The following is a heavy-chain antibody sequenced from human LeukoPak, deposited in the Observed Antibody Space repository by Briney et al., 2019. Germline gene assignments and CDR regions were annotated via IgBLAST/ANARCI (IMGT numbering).Heavy chain of an antibody. J-gene: IGHJ6*04. CDR2: ISSSGSTI. D-gene: IGHD3-10*02. CDR1: GFTFSSYG. Sequence: GGSLRLSCAASGFTFSSYGMSWVRQAPGKGLEWVSYISSSGSTIYYADSVKGRFTISRDNAKNSLYLQMNSLRAEDTAVYYCTELGITMIGGVWGKGTTVTISS. V-gene: IGHV3-48*04. CDR3: TELGITMIGGV.